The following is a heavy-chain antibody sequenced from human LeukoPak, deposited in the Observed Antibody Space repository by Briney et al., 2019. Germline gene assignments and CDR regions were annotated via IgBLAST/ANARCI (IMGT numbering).Heavy chain of an antibody. CDR1: GYTFTSYY. CDR3: ARDPLSLAVDSNWFDP. V-gene: IGHV1-46*01. CDR2: INLSGGST. Sequence: ASVKVSCKASGYTFTSYYMHWVRQAPGQGLEWMGLINLSGGSTNYAQKFQGRVTMTRDTSTSTVYMVLSSLRSEDTAVYYCARDPLSLAVDSNWFDPWGQGTLVTVSS. J-gene: IGHJ5*02. D-gene: IGHD6-19*01.